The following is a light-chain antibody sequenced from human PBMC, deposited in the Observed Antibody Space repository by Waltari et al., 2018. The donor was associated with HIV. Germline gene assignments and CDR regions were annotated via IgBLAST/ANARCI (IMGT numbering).Light chain of an antibody. Sequence: SYDLAQPPSVSVSPGQTASITCSGDTLGDTFASWYQQRPGQSPLLIIYQDNRRPSGITDRFSGSHSGNAATLTISETQAMDEADYFCQAWVSRTAWVIFGGGTKLTVV. CDR2: QDN. J-gene: IGLJ2*01. CDR1: TLGDTF. V-gene: IGLV3-1*01. CDR3: QAWVSRTAWVI.